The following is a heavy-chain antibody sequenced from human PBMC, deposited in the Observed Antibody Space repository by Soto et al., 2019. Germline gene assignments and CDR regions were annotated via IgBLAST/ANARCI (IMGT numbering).Heavy chain of an antibody. V-gene: IGHV4-31*03. D-gene: IGHD6-19*01. CDR2: IHNSGST. Sequence: TLALTCLVHRASGGRYASFCSWIRQNPGKGLEFIGYIHNSGSTYSNPSLESRVAISIDTSKNQFSLRLNSVTAADTAVYYCARDLGSEQWFFDNWGQG. CDR1: RASGGRYASF. CDR3: ARDLGSEQWFFDN. J-gene: IGHJ4*02.